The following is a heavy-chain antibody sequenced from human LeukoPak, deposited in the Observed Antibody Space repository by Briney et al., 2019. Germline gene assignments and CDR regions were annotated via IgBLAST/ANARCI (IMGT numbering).Heavy chain of an antibody. Sequence: GASVKVSCKASGYTFTSYGISWVRQAPGQGLDWIASISAYNGNTNYAQKLQGRVTMTTDTSTSTAYMELRSLRSDDTAVYYCARGVYYGSGSYYTIDYWGQGTLVTVSS. J-gene: IGHJ4*02. D-gene: IGHD3-10*01. CDR1: GYTFTSYG. V-gene: IGHV1-18*01. CDR2: ISAYNGNT. CDR3: ARGVYYGSGSYYTIDY.